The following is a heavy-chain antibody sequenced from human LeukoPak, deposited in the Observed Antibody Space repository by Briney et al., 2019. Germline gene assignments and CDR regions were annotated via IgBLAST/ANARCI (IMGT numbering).Heavy chain of an antibody. J-gene: IGHJ4*02. CDR2: IYTSGST. V-gene: IGHV4-4*07. CDR1: GGSISSYY. CDR3: ARTLGDCSSTSCYTSPYFDY. D-gene: IGHD2-2*02. Sequence: KSSETLSLTCTVSGGSISSYYWSWLRQPAGKGLEWIGRIYTSGSTNYNPSLKSRVTMSVDTSKNQFSLKLSSVTAADTAVYYCARTLGDCSSTSCYTSPYFDYWGQGTLVTVSS.